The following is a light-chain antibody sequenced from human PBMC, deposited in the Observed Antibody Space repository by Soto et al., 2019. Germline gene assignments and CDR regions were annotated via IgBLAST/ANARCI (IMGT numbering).Light chain of an antibody. Sequence: ALPQSPGTLSSSPGERATLSCRASQAVSSNYLAWYQQKPGQAPRLLISGASGRATGVPDRFSGSGSGTEFTLTIDSLESEDFAVYFCQQYGDFPWTFGQGTKVDIK. CDR2: GAS. J-gene: IGKJ1*01. V-gene: IGKV3-20*01. CDR1: QAVSSNY. CDR3: QQYGDFPWT.